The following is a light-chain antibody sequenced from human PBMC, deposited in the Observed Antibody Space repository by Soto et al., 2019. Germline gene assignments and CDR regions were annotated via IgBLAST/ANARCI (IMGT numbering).Light chain of an antibody. CDR3: KEYDSAPRDT. V-gene: IGKV1-27*01. CDR1: QDINNY. Sequence: IQMTQSPSSLSASVGDRVTITCRASQDINNYLAWYQQKPGKVPQLLIYLASTLHSGVPSRFSGSGSGTDFTLTISSLQPEDVATYYCKEYDSAPRDTFGPGTKGEIX. J-gene: IGKJ2*01. CDR2: LAS.